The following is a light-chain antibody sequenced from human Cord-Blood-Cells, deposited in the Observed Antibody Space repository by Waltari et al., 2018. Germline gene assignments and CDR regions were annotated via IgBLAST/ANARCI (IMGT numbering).Light chain of an antibody. V-gene: IGKV1-39*01. J-gene: IGKJ3*01. Sequence: DIPMTQSPSSLSASVGYSVRITCRASQSISSYLNWYQQKPGTAPKLLIYAASSLQSGVPSRFSGSGSGTDFTLTISSLQPEDFATYYCQQSYSTPLFTFGPGTKVDIK. CDR1: QSISSY. CDR3: QQSYSTPLFT. CDR2: AAS.